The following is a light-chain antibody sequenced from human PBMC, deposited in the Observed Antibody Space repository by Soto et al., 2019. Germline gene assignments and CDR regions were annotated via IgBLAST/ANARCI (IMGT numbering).Light chain of an antibody. CDR1: QNINNW. CDR2: DAS. J-gene: IGKJ1*01. Sequence: DIQMTQSPSTLSASIGDRVTITCRASQNINNWIAWYQQKPGKAPKFLIYDASTLESGVPSRFSGSGFGTEFSPTLSSLQPDDFGSYYCQHMRTFGQGTKVEMK. CDR3: QHMRT. V-gene: IGKV1-5*01.